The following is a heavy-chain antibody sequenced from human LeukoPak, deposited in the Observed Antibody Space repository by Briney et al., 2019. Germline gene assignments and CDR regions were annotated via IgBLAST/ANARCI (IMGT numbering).Heavy chain of an antibody. V-gene: IGHV3-7*01. Sequence: GGSLRLSCAASGFTFSNYWMTWVRQAPGKGLEWVAIIKQDGSEKYYVDSVKGRFTISRDNAENSLYLQMNSLRAEDTAVYYCTRDTGCPGGTCYSFYDYWGQGTLVTVSS. J-gene: IGHJ4*02. D-gene: IGHD2-15*01. CDR3: TRDTGCPGGTCYSFYDY. CDR2: IKQDGSEK. CDR1: GFTFSNYW.